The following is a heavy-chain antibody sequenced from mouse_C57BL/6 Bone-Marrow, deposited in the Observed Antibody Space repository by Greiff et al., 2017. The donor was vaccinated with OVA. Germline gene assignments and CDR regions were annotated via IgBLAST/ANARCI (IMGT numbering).Heavy chain of an antibody. CDR2: IYPRSGNT. D-gene: IGHD1-1*01. CDR3: PRPHYYGSSF. Sequence: VKLQESGAELARPGASVKLSCKASGYTFTSYGISWVKQRTGQGLEWIGEIYPRSGNTYYNEKFKGKATLTADKSSSTAYMELRSLTSEDSAVYFLPRPHYYGSSFWGRGTTLTVSS. CDR1: GYTFTSYG. J-gene: IGHJ2*01. V-gene: IGHV1-81*01.